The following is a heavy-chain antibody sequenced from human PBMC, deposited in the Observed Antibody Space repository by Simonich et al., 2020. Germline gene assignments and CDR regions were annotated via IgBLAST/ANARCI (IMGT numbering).Heavy chain of an antibody. D-gene: IGHD6-19*01. CDR2: ISSSSSYI. CDR1: GFTFSSYS. J-gene: IGHJ6*02. Sequence: EVQLVESGGGLVKPGGSLRLSCAASGFTFSSYSMNWVRQAPGKGLEWVSSISSSSSYIYYAASVKGRCTISRDNAKNSLYLQMNSLRAEDTAVYYCARWIAVAGTGAYGMDVWGQGTTVTVSS. V-gene: IGHV3-21*01. CDR3: ARWIAVAGTGAYGMDV.